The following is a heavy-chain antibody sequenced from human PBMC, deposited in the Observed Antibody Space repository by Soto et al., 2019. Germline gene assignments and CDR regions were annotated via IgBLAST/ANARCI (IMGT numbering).Heavy chain of an antibody. Sequence: SETLSLTCTVSGGSISSYYWSWIRQPPGKGLEWIGYIYYSGSTNYNPSLKSRVTISVDTSKNQFSLKLSSVTAADTAVYYCARLGKDQLLEYYYYYYMDVWGKGTTVTVSS. D-gene: IGHD2-2*01. CDR3: ARLGKDQLLEYYYYYYMDV. CDR2: IYYSGST. CDR1: GGSISSYY. V-gene: IGHV4-59*08. J-gene: IGHJ6*03.